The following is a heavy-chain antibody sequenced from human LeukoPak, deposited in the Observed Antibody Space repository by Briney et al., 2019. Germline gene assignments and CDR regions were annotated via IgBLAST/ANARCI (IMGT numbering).Heavy chain of an antibody. J-gene: IGHJ4*02. CDR2: MYNSGTS. D-gene: IGHD7-27*01. CDR1: GASITSHPW. Sequence: SGTLSLTCAVSGASITSHPWNWVRQPPGKGLEWIGEMYNSGTSTFKPSLRSRVIMFFDESKNHFSLKLNSATAADTAVYYCARGGNWDFDCWGQGVLVIVSS. CDR3: ARGGNWDFDC. V-gene: IGHV4-4*02.